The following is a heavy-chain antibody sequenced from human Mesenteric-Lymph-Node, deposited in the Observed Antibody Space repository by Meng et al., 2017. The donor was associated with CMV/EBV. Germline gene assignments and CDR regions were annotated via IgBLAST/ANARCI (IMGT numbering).Heavy chain of an antibody. CDR2: MNPNSGNT. D-gene: IGHD6-13*01. J-gene: IGHJ6*02. CDR1: GYTFTSYY. Sequence: ASVKVSCKASGYTFTSYYMHWVRQAPGQGLEWMGWMNPNSGNTGYAQKFQGRVTMTRNTSISTAYMELSSLRSEDTAVYYCARDWYSSSRTPRYYYYGMDVWGQGTTVTVSS. V-gene: IGHV1-8*02. CDR3: ARDWYSSSRTPRYYYYGMDV.